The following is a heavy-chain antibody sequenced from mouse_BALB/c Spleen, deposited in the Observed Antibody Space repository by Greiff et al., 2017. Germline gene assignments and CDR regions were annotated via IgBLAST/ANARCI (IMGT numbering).Heavy chain of an antibody. CDR3: ARDNYDGYYDY. Sequence: EVMLVESGGGLVQPGGSLRLSCATSGFTFTDYYMSWVRQPPGKALEWLGFIRNKANGYTTEYSASVKGRFTISRDNSQSILYLQMNTLRAEDSATYYCARDNYDGYYDYWGQGTTLTVSS. D-gene: IGHD2-3*01. CDR2: IRNKANGYTT. J-gene: IGHJ2*01. V-gene: IGHV7-3*02. CDR1: GFTFTDYY.